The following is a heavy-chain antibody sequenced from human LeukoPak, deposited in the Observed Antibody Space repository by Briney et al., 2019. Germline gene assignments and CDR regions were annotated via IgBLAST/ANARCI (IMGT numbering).Heavy chain of an antibody. D-gene: IGHD6-19*01. CDR2: IYPGDSDT. V-gene: IGHV5-51*01. CDR1: GYSFTSYW. J-gene: IGHJ3*02. Sequence: GESLKISCKGSGYSFTSYWIGWVRQMPGKGLEWMGIIYPGDSDTRYSSSFQGQVAISADKSIRTAYLQWSSLKASDTAMYYCARRTSSGGGAFDIWGQGTMVTVSS. CDR3: ARRTSSGGGAFDI.